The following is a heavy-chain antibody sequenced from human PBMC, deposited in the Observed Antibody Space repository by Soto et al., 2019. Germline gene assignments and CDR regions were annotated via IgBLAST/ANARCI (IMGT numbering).Heavy chain of an antibody. V-gene: IGHV3-30*03. CDR2: ISYGGKNK. CDR3: AREEFEAGRGHFSY. Sequence: QVQLVESGGGVVQPGGSLRLSCAASGFTFSASVMHWVRQAPGKGLEWMAIISYGGKNKYYADSVKGRFTISRDISESTLYLQMDSLRTEDTAVYYCAREEFEAGRGHFSYWGQVTLVSVSS. J-gene: IGHJ4*02. CDR1: GFTFSASV. D-gene: IGHD6-13*01.